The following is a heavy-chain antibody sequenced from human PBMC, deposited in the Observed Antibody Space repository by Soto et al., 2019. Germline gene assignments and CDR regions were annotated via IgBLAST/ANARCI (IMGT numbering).Heavy chain of an antibody. CDR1: GFTFSSYW. Sequence: GGSLRLSCAASGFTFSSYWMSWVRQAPGKGLEWVANIKQDGSEKYYVDSVKGRFTISRDNAKNSLYLQMNSLRAEDTAVYYCAREGGIVVVARGYYYYMDVWGKGTTVTVSS. CDR2: IKQDGSEK. D-gene: IGHD2-15*01. J-gene: IGHJ6*03. CDR3: AREGGIVVVARGYYYYMDV. V-gene: IGHV3-7*01.